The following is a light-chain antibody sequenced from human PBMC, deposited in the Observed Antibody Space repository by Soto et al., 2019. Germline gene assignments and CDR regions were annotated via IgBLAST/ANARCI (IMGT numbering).Light chain of an antibody. V-gene: IGLV2-14*01. Sequence: QSALTQPASVSGSPGQSIIISCTGTSSDVGGYDYVSWFQQYPGKAPKLTIYDVGKRPSGVSDRFSGSKSGNTASLTISGLQAEDEANYYCSSFTRSNTPVIFGGGTKLTVL. J-gene: IGLJ2*01. CDR3: SSFTRSNTPVI. CDR1: SSDVGGYDY. CDR2: DVG.